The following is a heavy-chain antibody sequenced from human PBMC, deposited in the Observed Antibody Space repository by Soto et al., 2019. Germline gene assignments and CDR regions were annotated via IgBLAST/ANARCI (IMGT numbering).Heavy chain of an antibody. D-gene: IGHD1-26*01. V-gene: IGHV1-69*01. CDR1: GGTFSRYG. J-gene: IGHJ4*02. CDR2: IIPIFGTT. CDR3: ARTYSQWEALHYCDV. Sequence: QVQLVQSGAEVKKPGSSVKVSCTASGGTFSRYGFTWVRQAPGQGFQWMGGIIPIFGTTHYEQNLKGRLSITADEYTSTGYMELSSLRSDDTAIYFCARTYSQWEALHYCDVGGQGTLDTVSS.